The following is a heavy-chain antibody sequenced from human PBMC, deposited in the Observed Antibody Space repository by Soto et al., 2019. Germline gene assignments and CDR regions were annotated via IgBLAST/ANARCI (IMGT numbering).Heavy chain of an antibody. Sequence: QVQLQASGPGLVKPSDTLSLTCTVSGDSIGTYNWGWIRQPPGKRLEWIGYIYSNGGTSYNPALQSLVTISADTYTKLFSLRLSSVTAADTALYYCVSQGIGALHGLVDVWGQGTMVTVSS. J-gene: IGHJ6*02. CDR1: GDSIGTYN. CDR2: IYSNGGT. D-gene: IGHD1-26*01. CDR3: VSQGIGALHGLVDV. V-gene: IGHV4-59*08.